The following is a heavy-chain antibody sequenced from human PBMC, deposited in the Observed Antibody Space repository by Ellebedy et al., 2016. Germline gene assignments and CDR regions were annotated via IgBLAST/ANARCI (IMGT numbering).Heavy chain of an antibody. CDR1: GFTFSIAG. CDR3: TRGLAGYGRFDP. D-gene: IGHD5-12*01. J-gene: IGHJ5*02. Sequence: GESLKISXAASGFTFSIAGMTWVRQAPGKGLEWVANIKQDGSEKYYVDSVKGRFTISRDSAKNTLYLQVISLRTEDTAIYYCTRGLAGYGRFDPWGQGTLVSVSS. V-gene: IGHV3-7*01. CDR2: IKQDGSEK.